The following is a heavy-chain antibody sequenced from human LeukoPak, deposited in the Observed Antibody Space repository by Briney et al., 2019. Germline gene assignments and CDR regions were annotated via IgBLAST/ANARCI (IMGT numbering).Heavy chain of an antibody. CDR2: ISYDGSNK. J-gene: IGHJ4*02. V-gene: IGHV3-30*18. Sequence: PGRSLRLSCAASGFTFSSYGMHWVRQAPGKGLGCVAVISYDGSNKYYADSVKGRFTISRDNSMNTLYLQMNSLRAEDTAVYYCAKCGGGSCYSAFDYWGQGTLVTVSS. D-gene: IGHD2-15*01. CDR1: GFTFSSYG. CDR3: AKCGGGSCYSAFDY.